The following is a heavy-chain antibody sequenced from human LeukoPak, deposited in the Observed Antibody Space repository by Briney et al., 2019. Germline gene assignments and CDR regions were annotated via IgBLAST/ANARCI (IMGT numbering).Heavy chain of an antibody. J-gene: IGHJ3*02. V-gene: IGHV3-33*06. CDR2: IWYDGSNK. Sequence: GGSLRLSCAASGFTFSSYGMHWVRQAPGKGLEWVAVIWYDGSNKYYADSVKGRFTISRDNSKNTLYLQMNSLRAEDTAVYYCAKVGAKRDGYSWVGAFDIWGQGTMVTVS. CDR3: AKVGAKRDGYSWVGAFDI. D-gene: IGHD5-24*01. CDR1: GFTFSSYG.